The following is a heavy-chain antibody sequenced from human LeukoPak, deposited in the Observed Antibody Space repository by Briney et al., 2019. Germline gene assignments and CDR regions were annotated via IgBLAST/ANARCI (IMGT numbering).Heavy chain of an antibody. Sequence: SETLSLTCTVSGGSISSSSYYWGWIRQPPGKGLEWIGSIYYSGSTYYNPSLKSRVTISVDTSKNQFSLKLSSVTAADTAVYYCAQFGDVYRYSSGWYEGYWGQEPWSPSPQ. CDR1: GGSISSSSYY. CDR3: AQFGDVYRYSSGWYEGY. J-gene: IGHJ4*01. CDR2: IYYSGST. V-gene: IGHV4-39*07. D-gene: IGHD6-19*01.